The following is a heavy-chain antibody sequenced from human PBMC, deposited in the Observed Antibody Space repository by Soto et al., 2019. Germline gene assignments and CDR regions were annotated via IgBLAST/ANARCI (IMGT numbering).Heavy chain of an antibody. J-gene: IGHJ6*03. D-gene: IGHD2-2*01. Sequence: GGSLRLSCAASGFTFSSYSMNWVRQAPGKGLEWVSSISSSSSYIYYADSVKGRFTISRDNAKNSLYLQMNSLRAEDTAVYYCARDFSGDKKGSSTSFRPRMDVWGKGTTVTVSS. V-gene: IGHV3-21*01. CDR1: GFTFSSYS. CDR2: ISSSSSYI. CDR3: ARDFSGDKKGSSTSFRPRMDV.